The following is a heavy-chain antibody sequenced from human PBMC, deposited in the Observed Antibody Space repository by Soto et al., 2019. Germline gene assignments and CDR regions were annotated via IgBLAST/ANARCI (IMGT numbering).Heavy chain of an antibody. J-gene: IGHJ6*02. D-gene: IGHD5-12*01. CDR2: INPSGGST. CDR3: ARDRGGYSGNFLLLGVDV. Sequence: GASVKVSCKASGYVFSTYYIHWVRQAPGQGLERMGIINPSGGSTRYAQKFQGRVTMTRDTSTSTVYMELSSLRSEDTAVYYCARDRGGYSGNFLLLGVDVWGQGTTVTVSS. CDR1: GYVFSTYY. V-gene: IGHV1-46*01.